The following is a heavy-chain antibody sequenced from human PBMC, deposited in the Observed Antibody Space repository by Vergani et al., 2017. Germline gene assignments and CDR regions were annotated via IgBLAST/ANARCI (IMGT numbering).Heavy chain of an antibody. V-gene: IGHV1-69*01. CDR3: ASRDITIFGVVIIRGYYYYGMDV. CDR1: GGTFSSYA. J-gene: IGHJ6*02. CDR2: IIPIFGTA. D-gene: IGHD3-3*01. Sequence: QVQLVQSGAEVKKPGSSVKVSCEASGGTFSSYAISWVRQAPGQGLEWMGGIIPIFGTANYAQKFQGRVTITADESTSTAYMELSSLRSEDTAVYYCASRDITIFGVVIIRGYYYYGMDVWGQGP.